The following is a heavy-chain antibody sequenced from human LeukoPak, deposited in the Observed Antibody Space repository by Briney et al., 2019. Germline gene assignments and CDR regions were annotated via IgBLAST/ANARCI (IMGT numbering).Heavy chain of an antibody. CDR3: AKSGGYGLIDC. J-gene: IGHJ4*02. Sequence: SETLSLTCTVSGGSISSGSYDWYWIRQPAGTGLEWIGHIYTSGSTNYNPSLKSRVTISVDTSKNQFSLKLSSVTAADTAVYYCAKSGGYGLIDCWGQGTLVTVSS. CDR1: GGSISSGSYD. D-gene: IGHD1-26*01. V-gene: IGHV4-61*09. CDR2: IYTSGST.